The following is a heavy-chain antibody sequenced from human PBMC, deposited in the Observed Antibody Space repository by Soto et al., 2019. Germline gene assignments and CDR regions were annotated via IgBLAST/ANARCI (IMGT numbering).Heavy chain of an antibody. CDR1: GFTFSSYG. CDR3: AKGRSYYYYYVLDF. J-gene: IGHJ6*02. Sequence: PGGSLRLSCAASGFTFSSYGMHWVRQAPGKGLEWVAVISYDGSNTYYADSVKGRFTISRDNSKSTLYLQMNSLRAEDTALYYCAKGRSYYYYYVLDFSAQGSSVIGSS. V-gene: IGHV3-30*18. CDR2: ISYDGSNT.